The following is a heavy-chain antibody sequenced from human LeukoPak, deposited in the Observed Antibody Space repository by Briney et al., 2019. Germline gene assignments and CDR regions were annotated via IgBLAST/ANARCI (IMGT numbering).Heavy chain of an antibody. CDR3: ARWYNWFDP. J-gene: IGHJ5*02. CDR2: ISGSGSST. CDR1: GFTFSSYG. V-gene: IGHV3-23*01. D-gene: IGHD2-8*01. Sequence: GGSLRLSCAASGFTFSSYGMTWVRQAPGKGLEWVSGISGSGSSTHYADSVKGRFTISRDNSKNTVYLQMNSLRAEGTAVYYCARWYNWFDPWGQGTLVTVSS.